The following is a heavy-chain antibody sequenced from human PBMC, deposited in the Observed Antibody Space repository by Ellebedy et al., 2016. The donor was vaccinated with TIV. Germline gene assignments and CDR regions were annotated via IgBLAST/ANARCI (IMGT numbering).Heavy chain of an antibody. D-gene: IGHD1-26*01. CDR1: GYTFTSYY. V-gene: IGHV1-2*02. Sequence: AASVTVSCKASGYTFTSYYMHWVRQAPGQGLEWVGWLNPNSGGTTYAQKFQGRVTMTRDTSISSAYIELSRLRSDDTAVYFCAREGSLEWELRNYFDYWGQGTLVTVSP. CDR3: AREGSLEWELRNYFDY. J-gene: IGHJ4*02. CDR2: LNPNSGGT.